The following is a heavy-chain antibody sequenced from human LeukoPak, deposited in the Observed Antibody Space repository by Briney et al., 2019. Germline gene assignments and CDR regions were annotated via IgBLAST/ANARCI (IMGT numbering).Heavy chain of an antibody. V-gene: IGHV3-23*01. J-gene: IGHJ4*02. CDR2: IRGSGDST. Sequence: GGSLRLSCAASGFTFSSYALSWVRQAPGQGLEWVSAIRGSGDSTYYADSVKGRFTISRDNSKNTLYLQMNSLRAEDTAVYYCAKQWLGTYYFDYWGQGTLVTVSS. CDR3: AKQWLGTYYFDY. CDR1: GFTFSSYA. D-gene: IGHD6-19*01.